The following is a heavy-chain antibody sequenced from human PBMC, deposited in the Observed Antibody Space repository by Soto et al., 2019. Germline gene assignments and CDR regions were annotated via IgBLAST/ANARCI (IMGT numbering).Heavy chain of an antibody. Sequence: GGSLRLSCAASGFTFSSYAMHWVRQAPGKGLEWVAVISYDGSNKYYADSVKGRFTISRDNSKDTLYLQMNSLRAEDTAVYYCARGTVPTVTTCTYWGQGTLVTVSS. J-gene: IGHJ4*02. V-gene: IGHV3-30-3*01. CDR2: ISYDGSNK. CDR1: GFTFSSYA. D-gene: IGHD4-17*01. CDR3: ARGTVPTVTTCTY.